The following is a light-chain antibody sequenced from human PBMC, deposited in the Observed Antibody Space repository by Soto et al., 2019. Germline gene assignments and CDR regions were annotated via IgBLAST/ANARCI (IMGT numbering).Light chain of an antibody. CDR3: QSADSSGTDRV. CDR1: ALPKQY. J-gene: IGLJ1*01. CDR2: KDS. Sequence: SYELTQPPSVSVSSGQTARITCSGDALPKQYAYWYQQKPGQAPVLVIYKDSERPSGIPERFSGSSSGTTVTLTISGVQAEDEADYYCQSADSSGTDRVFGTGTKGTGL. V-gene: IGLV3-25*02.